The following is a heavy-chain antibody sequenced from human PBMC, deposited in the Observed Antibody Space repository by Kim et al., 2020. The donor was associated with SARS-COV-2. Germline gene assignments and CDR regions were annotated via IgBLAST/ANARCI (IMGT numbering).Heavy chain of an antibody. Sequence: YNPSLKSRVTISVDTSKNQFSLKLSSVTAADTAVYYCARSWIQPGGWFDPWGQGTLVTVYS. D-gene: IGHD5-18*01. CDR3: ARSWIQPGGWFDP. J-gene: IGHJ5*02. V-gene: IGHV4-39*01.